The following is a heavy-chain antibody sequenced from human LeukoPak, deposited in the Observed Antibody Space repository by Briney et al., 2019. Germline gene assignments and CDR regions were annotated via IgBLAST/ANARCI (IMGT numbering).Heavy chain of an antibody. V-gene: IGHV1-2*02. CDR3: ARDDNLAKNTMIQGY. CDR1: GYTFTGXY. J-gene: IGHJ4*02. CDR2: INPNSGGT. D-gene: IGHD3-22*01. Sequence: GYTFTGXYMHWVRQAPGQGLEGMGWINPNSGGTNYAQKFQGRVTMTRDTAISTAYMELSSLRSEDTAVYYCARDDNLAKNTMIQGYWGQGTLVTVSS.